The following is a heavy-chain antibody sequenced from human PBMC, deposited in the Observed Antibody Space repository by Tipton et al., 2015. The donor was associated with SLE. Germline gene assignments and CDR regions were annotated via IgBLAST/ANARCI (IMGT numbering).Heavy chain of an antibody. Sequence: TLSLTCTVSGGSITSSGFYWGWFRQPPGKGLEWIGSIDYSGRTYYTPSLKSQLTISVDTSENQFSLTLNSVTAADTAFYYCARRTSGYAPDYWGQGTLVTVSS. CDR3: ARRTSGYAPDY. D-gene: IGHD5-12*01. CDR1: GGSITSSGFY. CDR2: IDYSGRT. J-gene: IGHJ4*02. V-gene: IGHV4-39*07.